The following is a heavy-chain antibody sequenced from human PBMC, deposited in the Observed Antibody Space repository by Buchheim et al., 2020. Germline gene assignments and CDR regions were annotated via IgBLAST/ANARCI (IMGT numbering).Heavy chain of an antibody. J-gene: IGHJ6*02. CDR2: ISSSGSST. CDR1: GFPFSGYY. CDR3: ARIVVIPGGPDFSNYGMDV. Sequence: QAQLVESGGGMVKPGGSLRLSCAASGFPFSGYYMTCIRRAPGKGPECISYISSSGSSTYYGDSVKGRFTISRDNAKKSLSLQMNSLRGEDTAVYYCARIVVIPGGPDFSNYGMDVWGQGTT. D-gene: IGHD2-15*01. V-gene: IGHV3-11*01.